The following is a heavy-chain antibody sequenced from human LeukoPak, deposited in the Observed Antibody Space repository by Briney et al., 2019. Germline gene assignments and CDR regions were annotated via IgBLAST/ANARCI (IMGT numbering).Heavy chain of an antibody. V-gene: IGHV1-69*13. CDR2: IIPIFGTA. CDR1: GGTFSSYA. Sequence: GASVKVSCKASGGTFSSYAISWVRQDPGQGLEWMGGIIPIFGTAKYAQKFQGRVTITADESTSTAYMELSSLRSEDTAAYYCARDFRHRYYYDNSGYYWFDPWGQGTLVTVSS. CDR3: ARDFRHRYYYDNSGYYWFDP. D-gene: IGHD3-22*01. J-gene: IGHJ5*02.